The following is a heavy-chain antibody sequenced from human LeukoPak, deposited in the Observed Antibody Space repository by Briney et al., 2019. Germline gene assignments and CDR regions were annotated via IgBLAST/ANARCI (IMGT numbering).Heavy chain of an antibody. CDR1: GYTFTRYG. J-gene: IGHJ4*02. CDR3: ATVAVAGDLDY. CDR2: ISAYNGNT. V-gene: IGHV1-18*01. D-gene: IGHD6-19*01. Sequence: GASVKVSCKASGYTFTRYGISWVRQAPGQGLEWMGWISAYNGNTNYAQKLQGRVTMTTDTSTSTAYMELRSLRSDDTAVYYCATVAVAGDLDYWGQGTLVTVSS.